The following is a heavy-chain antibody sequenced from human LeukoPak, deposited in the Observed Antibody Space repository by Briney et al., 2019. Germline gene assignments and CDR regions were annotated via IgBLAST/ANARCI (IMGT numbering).Heavy chain of an antibody. CDR3: ARSPTRYYFDY. Sequence: SETLSLTCTVSGGSISSYYWSWVRQSPGKGLQWIGYIFYSGSTNYNPSLKSRVTISVDTSKNQFSLNLTSVTAADTALYYCARSPTRYYFDYWGQGTLVTVSS. CDR1: GGSISSYY. J-gene: IGHJ4*01. V-gene: IGHV4-59*01. D-gene: IGHD1-1*01. CDR2: IFYSGST.